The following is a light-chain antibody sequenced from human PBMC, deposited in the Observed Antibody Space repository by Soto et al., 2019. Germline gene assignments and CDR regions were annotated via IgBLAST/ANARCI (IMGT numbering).Light chain of an antibody. Sequence: QSVLTQPRSVSGSPGQSVTISCTGTSSDVGGHNYVSWYQQHPGKAPKLMISSVSKRPSGVPDRFSGSKSGNTASLTISGLQAEGEADYYCCSYAGSYTYVFGTGTMVTVL. J-gene: IGLJ1*01. CDR2: SVS. V-gene: IGLV2-11*01. CDR3: CSYAGSYTYV. CDR1: SSDVGGHNY.